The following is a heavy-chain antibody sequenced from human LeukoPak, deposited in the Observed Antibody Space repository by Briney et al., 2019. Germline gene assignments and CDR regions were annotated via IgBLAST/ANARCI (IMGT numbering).Heavy chain of an antibody. CDR3: ARKSDMKAPDY. V-gene: IGHV5-51*01. D-gene: IGHD2-15*01. CDR2: VYPDDSET. J-gene: IGHJ4*02. CDR1: GYSFTTYS. Sequence: GESLKISCKASGYSFTTYSIGWVRQMPGKGLEWMGIVYPDDSETRYSPSFEGQVTFSVDISINTAYLQWNSLKASDSAMYYCARKSDMKAPDYWGQGTLVTVSS.